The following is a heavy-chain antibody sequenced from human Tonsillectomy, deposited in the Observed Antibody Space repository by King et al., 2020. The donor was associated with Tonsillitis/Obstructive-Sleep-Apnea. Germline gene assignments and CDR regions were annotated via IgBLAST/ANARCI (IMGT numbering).Heavy chain of an antibody. J-gene: IGHJ4*02. CDR2: ISDSGGST. V-gene: IGHV3-23*04. CDR3: AKLYGGNSGSHFDY. CDR1: GFTFSSYA. D-gene: IGHD4-23*01. Sequence: VQLVESGGDLVQPGGSLRLSCAVSGFTFSSYAMTWVRQAPGKGLEWVSVISDSGGSTDYADSVKGRFTISRDNFKNPLYLQMNSLRAADTAVYYCAKLYGGNSGSHFDYWGQGTLVTVSS.